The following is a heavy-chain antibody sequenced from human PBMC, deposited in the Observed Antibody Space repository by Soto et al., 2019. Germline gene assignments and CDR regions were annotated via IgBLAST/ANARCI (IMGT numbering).Heavy chain of an antibody. CDR3: ARRARGYSYGYFYYGMDV. CDR1: GGTFSSYA. D-gene: IGHD5-18*01. J-gene: IGHJ6*02. Sequence: QVQLVQSGAEVKKPGSSVKVSCKASGGTFSSYAISWVRQAPGQGLEWVGGIIPIFGTANYAQKFQGRVTITADESTSTAYMELSSLRSEDTAVYYCARRARGYSYGYFYYGMDVWGQGTTVTVSS. CDR2: IIPIFGTA. V-gene: IGHV1-69*01.